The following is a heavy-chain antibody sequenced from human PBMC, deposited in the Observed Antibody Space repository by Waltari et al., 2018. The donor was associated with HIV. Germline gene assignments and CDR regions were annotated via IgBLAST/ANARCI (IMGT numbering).Heavy chain of an antibody. Sequence: QLQLQESGPGLVKPSETLSLTCTVSGGSISSSSYYWGWIRQPPGKGLEWIGSIYYSGSTYYNPSLKSRVTISVDTSKNQFSLKLSSVTAADTAVYYCARRLRGGPYYFDYWGQGTLVTVSS. J-gene: IGHJ4*02. D-gene: IGHD3-16*01. V-gene: IGHV4-39*01. CDR2: IYYSGST. CDR3: ARRLRGGPYYFDY. CDR1: GGSISSSSYY.